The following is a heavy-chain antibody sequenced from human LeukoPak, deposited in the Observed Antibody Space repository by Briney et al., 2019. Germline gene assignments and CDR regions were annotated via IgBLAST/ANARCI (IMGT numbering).Heavy chain of an antibody. CDR1: GFTVSEYD. D-gene: IGHD3-16*02. Sequence: GGSLRLSCAASGFTVSEYDIHWVRQATGKGLEWVSAIGIVGDTYYIDSVKGRFTMSRDNASNKVYPQMNSLRDGDTGVYYCLRDYHGMDVWGQGTTVIVSS. CDR2: IGIVGDT. J-gene: IGHJ6*02. CDR3: LRDYHGMDV. V-gene: IGHV3-13*01.